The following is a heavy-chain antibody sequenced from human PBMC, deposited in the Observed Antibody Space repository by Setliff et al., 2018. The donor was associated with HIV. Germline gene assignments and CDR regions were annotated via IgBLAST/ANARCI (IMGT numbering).Heavy chain of an antibody. CDR1: GFRFGHYV. V-gene: IGHV3-74*01. J-gene: IGHJ4*02. D-gene: IGHD3-16*01. CDR2: TNEDGSTT. CDR3: ARAIGGIGGY. Sequence: GGSLRLSCAASGFRFGHYVMHWVRQVPGEGMVWVSRTNEDGSTTNYADSVKGRFTISRDNAKDTLYLQMNSLRAEDTAVYYCARAIGGIGGYWGQGTLVTVSS.